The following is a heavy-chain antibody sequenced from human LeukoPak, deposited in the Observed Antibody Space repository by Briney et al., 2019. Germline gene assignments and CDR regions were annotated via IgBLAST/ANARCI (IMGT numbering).Heavy chain of an antibody. CDR2: IGTSGDT. CDR3: ARVRYNYGYDY. CDR1: GFTFSSYD. V-gene: IGHV3-13*01. Sequence: AGSLRLSCAASGFTFSSYDMHWIRQATGKGLEFVSGIGTSGDTYYQGSVKGRFSISRENAKNSLYLQMSTLRAGDTAVYYCARVRYNYGYDYWGQGTLVTVSS. D-gene: IGHD5-18*01. J-gene: IGHJ4*02.